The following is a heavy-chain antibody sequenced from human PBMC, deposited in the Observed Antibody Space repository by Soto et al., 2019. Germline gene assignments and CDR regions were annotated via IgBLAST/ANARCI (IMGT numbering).Heavy chain of an antibody. J-gene: IGHJ4*02. D-gene: IGHD3-22*01. CDR3: AKSLYYYDSSPLDH. V-gene: IGHV3-43D*04. Sequence: VQLVESGGIEVQTGGSLRLSCAAAGLDFEDYAMHWVRQVPGKGLEWVSLTNSDGTDSYYMDSVKGRFTISRDNAKSTLYLQMDRLRPEDTALYFCAKSLYYYDSSPLDHWGQGTLVTVSS. CDR2: TNSDGTDS. CDR1: GLDFEDYA.